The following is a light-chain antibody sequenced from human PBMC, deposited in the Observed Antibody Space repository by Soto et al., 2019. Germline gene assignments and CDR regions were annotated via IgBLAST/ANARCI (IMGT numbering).Light chain of an antibody. J-gene: IGLJ1*01. V-gene: IGLV2-14*01. CDR3: SSYTSSSTLVV. CDR1: SSDVGYYNY. CDR2: EVS. Sequence: QSVLTQPASVSGSPGQSITISCTGTSSDVGYYNYVSWYQQYPGKAPKLMIYEVSNRPSGVSNRFSGSKSGNTASLTISGLQAEDESDYYCSSYTSSSTLVVFGTGTQLTVL.